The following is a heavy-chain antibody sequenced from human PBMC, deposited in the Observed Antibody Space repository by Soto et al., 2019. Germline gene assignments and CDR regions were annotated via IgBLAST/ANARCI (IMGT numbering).Heavy chain of an antibody. V-gene: IGHV3-15*07. D-gene: IGHD2-15*01. Sequence: GGSLRLSCAASGFTFSNAWMNWVRQAPGKGLEWVGRIKSKTDGGTTDYAAPVKGRFTISRDDSKNTLYLQMNSLKTEDTAVYYCTTDRNGIVGGPDAFDIWGQGTMVTVSS. CDR3: TTDRNGIVGGPDAFDI. CDR2: IKSKTDGGTT. CDR1: GFTFSNAW. J-gene: IGHJ3*02.